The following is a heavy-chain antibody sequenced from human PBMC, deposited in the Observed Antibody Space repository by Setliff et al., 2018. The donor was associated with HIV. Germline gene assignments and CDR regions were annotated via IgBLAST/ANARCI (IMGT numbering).Heavy chain of an antibody. D-gene: IGHD6-25*01. J-gene: IGHJ4*02. V-gene: IGHV3-66*02. CDR3: ARSRPYNSALDY. CDR1: GFTFSRYP. CDR2: IYSDGST. Sequence: LRLSCAASGFTFSRYPMNWVRQAPGKGLEWVSTIYSDGSTYHRDSVKGRFTLSRDNSKNTVYLQVGSLRPDDTAMYYCARSRPYNSALDYWGQGTLVTVSS.